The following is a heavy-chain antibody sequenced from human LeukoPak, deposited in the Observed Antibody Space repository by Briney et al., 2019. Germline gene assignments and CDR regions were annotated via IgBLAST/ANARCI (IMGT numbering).Heavy chain of an antibody. CDR2: IKPDGSQK. D-gene: IGHD6-13*01. CDR1: GFTFSTYW. Sequence: PGGSLRLSCTASGFTFSTYWMSWVRQAPGKGLEWVANIKPDGSQKYYVNSLRGRFNISRDNAKNSLYLQMNSLRAEDTAVYYCVRVQGSSWYPSFDFWGQGTLVTVPS. J-gene: IGHJ4*02. CDR3: VRVQGSSWYPSFDF. V-gene: IGHV3-7*05.